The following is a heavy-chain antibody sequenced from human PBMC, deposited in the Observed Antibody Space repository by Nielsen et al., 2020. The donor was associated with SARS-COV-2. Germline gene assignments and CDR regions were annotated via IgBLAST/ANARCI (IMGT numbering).Heavy chain of an antibody. Sequence: SLKISCAASGFTFDDYAMHWVRQVPGRGLEWVAGVSWNSRNIAYADSVKGRFIISRDNAKNSLSLLMSSLTPEDTGLYYCARDLAHVDYVTQWGQGTLVIVSA. V-gene: IGHV3-9*01. J-gene: IGHJ4*02. CDR2: VSWNSRNI. CDR1: GFTFDDYA. D-gene: IGHD4/OR15-4a*01. CDR3: ARDLAHVDYVTQ.